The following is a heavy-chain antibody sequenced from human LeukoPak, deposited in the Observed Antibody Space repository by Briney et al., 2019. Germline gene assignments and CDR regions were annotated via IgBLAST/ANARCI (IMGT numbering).Heavy chain of an antibody. V-gene: IGHV3-30*02. Sequence: GGSLRLSCAATGFTFSSYGMHWVRQAPGKGLEWVAFIRYDGSNKYYADSVKGRFTISRDNSKNTLYLQMNSLRAEDTAVYYCAKDRDYYDSSGFDYWGQGTLVTVSS. CDR3: AKDRDYYDSSGFDY. CDR1: GFTFSSYG. CDR2: IRYDGSNK. D-gene: IGHD3-22*01. J-gene: IGHJ4*02.